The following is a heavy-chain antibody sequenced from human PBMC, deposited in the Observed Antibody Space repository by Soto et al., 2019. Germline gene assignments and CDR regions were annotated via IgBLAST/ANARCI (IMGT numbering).Heavy chain of an antibody. D-gene: IGHD3-16*02. J-gene: IGHJ4*02. CDR1: GFTFSSYW. Sequence: EVQLVESGGGLVQPGGSLRLSCAASGFTFSSYWMSWVRQAPGKGLEWVANIKQDGSEKYYVDSVKGRFTISRDNANNSLYLQMNSLRAEDTAVYYCARGEKYYDYIWGSYRELYFDYWGQGTLVTVSS. V-gene: IGHV3-7*01. CDR3: ARGEKYYDYIWGSYRELYFDY. CDR2: IKQDGSEK.